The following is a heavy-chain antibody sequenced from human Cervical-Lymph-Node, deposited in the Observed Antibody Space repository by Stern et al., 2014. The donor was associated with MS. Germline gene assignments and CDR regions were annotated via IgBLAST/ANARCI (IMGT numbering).Heavy chain of an antibody. D-gene: IGHD5-24*01. CDR1: GFTFTSYW. J-gene: IGHJ4*02. V-gene: IGHV3-74*01. CDR2: INSDGTSK. Sequence: EVQLVESGGGLVQPGGSLRLSCATSGFTFTSYWMHWVRQVPGKGLVWVSRINSDGTSKTYTDSVKGRFTISRDNAKNTLYLQMSSLRVEDSGVYYCARPVEMATTNPDYWGQGTLVTVSS. CDR3: ARPVEMATTNPDY.